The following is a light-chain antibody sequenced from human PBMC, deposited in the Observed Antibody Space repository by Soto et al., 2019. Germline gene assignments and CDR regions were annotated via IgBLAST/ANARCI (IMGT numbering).Light chain of an antibody. J-gene: IGLJ3*02. Sequence: QSVLTQPPSVSGAPGQRVTISCTGSSSNIGAGYDVHWYQLLPGTAPKLLIFGNSNRPSGVPDRFSGSKSGTSASLAITGLQAEDEADYYCQSYDSSLSGNWVFGGGTQLTVL. CDR2: GNS. CDR3: QSYDSSLSGNWV. V-gene: IGLV1-40*01. CDR1: SSNIGAGYD.